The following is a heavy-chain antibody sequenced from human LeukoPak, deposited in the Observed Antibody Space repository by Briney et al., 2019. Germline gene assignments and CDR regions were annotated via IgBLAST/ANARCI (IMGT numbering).Heavy chain of an antibody. D-gene: IGHD3-10*01. CDR2: IYYSGST. V-gene: IGHV4-59*08. CDR3: ARRPPTAKYYYGSGSYRYAFDI. J-gene: IGHJ3*02. Sequence: KPSETLSLTCTVSGGSISSYYWSWIRQPPGKGLEWIGYIYYSGSTNYNPSLKSRVTISVDTSKNQFSLKLSSVIAADTAVYYCARRPPTAKYYYGSGSYRYAFDIWGQGTMVTVSS. CDR1: GGSISSYY.